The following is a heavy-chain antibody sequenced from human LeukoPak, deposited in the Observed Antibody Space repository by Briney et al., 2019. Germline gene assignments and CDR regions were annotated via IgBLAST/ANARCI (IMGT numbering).Heavy chain of an antibody. J-gene: IGHJ4*02. CDR2: LWSDGSNT. Sequence: PGGSLRLSCAASGFNFRRYGLHWVRQAPGKSLEWVAFLWSDGSNTNYADSVKGRFTISRDSSKNTLYLQMNSLRAEDTAVYYCARDQSIAGPTTADYWGQGTLVTVSS. CDR3: ARDQSIAGPTTADY. V-gene: IGHV3-33*01. CDR1: GFNFRRYG. D-gene: IGHD1-26*01.